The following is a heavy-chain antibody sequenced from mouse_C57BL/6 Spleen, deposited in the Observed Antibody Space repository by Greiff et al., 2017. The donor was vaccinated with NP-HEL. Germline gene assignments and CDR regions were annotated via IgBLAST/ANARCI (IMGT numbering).Heavy chain of an antibody. V-gene: IGHV1-77*01. CDR1: GYTFTDYY. D-gene: IGHD2-2*01. CDR2: IGPGSGST. CDR3: ARSPGYGYDGYYAMDY. Sequence: QVQLQQSGAELVKPGASVKISCKASGYTFTDYYINWVKQRPGQGLEWIGKIGPGSGSTYYNEKFKGKATLTADKSSSTAYMQLSSLTSEDSAVYFCARSPGYGYDGYYAMDYWGQGTSVTVSS. J-gene: IGHJ4*01.